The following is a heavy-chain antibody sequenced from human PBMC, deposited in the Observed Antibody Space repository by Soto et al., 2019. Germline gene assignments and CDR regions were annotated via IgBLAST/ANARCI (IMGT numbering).Heavy chain of an antibody. CDR2: IYYSWST. Sequence: PSETLSLTCTVSGGSISSYYWSWIRQPPGKGMEWIWYIYYSWSTNYNPSLKIRVTISVDTSKNQFSLKLSSVTAADTAVYYCARPTYNSGSPFDYWGQGTLVTVSS. J-gene: IGHJ4*02. CDR1: GGSISSYY. CDR3: ARPTYNSGSPFDY. D-gene: IGHD1-20*01. V-gene: IGHV4-59*01.